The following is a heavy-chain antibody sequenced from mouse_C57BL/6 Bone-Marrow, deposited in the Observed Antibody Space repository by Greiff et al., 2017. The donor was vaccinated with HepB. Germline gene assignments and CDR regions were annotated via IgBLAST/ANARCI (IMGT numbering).Heavy chain of an antibody. D-gene: IGHD1-1*01. CDR2: IYPRSGNT. Sequence: QVQLKESGAELARPGASVKLSCKASGYTFTSYGISWVKQRTGQGLEWIGEIYPRSGNTYYNEKFKGKATLNADKSSSTAYMELRSLTSEDSAVYFCARDVDYYGSSSYYWGQGTTLTVSS. V-gene: IGHV1-81*01. CDR3: ARDVDYYGSSSYY. J-gene: IGHJ2*01. CDR1: GYTFTSYG.